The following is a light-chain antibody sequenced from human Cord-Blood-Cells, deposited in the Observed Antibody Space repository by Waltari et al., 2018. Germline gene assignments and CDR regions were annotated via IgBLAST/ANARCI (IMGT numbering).Light chain of an antibody. CDR1: SSHVGGYNY. Sequence: QSALTLPRSVSAPPGQSVTISCTGNSSHVGGYNYASWYQQHPGKAPKHLIYDFNKRPSGVPDRFSGSKSGNTASLTISALQAEDEADYYCCSYAGSYTYVFGTGTKVTVL. CDR3: CSYAGSYTYV. CDR2: DFN. J-gene: IGLJ1*01. V-gene: IGLV2-11*01.